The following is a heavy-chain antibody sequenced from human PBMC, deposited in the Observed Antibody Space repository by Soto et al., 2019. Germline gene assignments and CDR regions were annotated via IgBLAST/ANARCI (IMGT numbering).Heavy chain of an antibody. D-gene: IGHD6-13*01. CDR3: ASDLTPWRDAAWYDALDV. CDR2: IKEDGSEK. CDR1: GFTLSQYW. V-gene: IGHV3-7*01. J-gene: IGHJ3*01. Sequence: GGSLRLSCAASGFTLSQYWMTWVRQAPGKGLEWVANIKEDGSEKNYVDSVKGRFTISRDSADNSLSLQMNSLRAEDTARYYCASDLTPWRDAAWYDALDVWGQGTMVTVSS.